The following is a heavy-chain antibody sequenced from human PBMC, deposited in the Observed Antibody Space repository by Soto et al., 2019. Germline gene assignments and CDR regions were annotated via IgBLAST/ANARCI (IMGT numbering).Heavy chain of an antibody. CDR2: ISYDGSNK. D-gene: IGHD2-21*02. Sequence: GGSLRLSCAASGFTFSSYGLHWVRQAPGKGLEWVAVISYDGSNKYYADSVKGRFTISRDNSKNTLYLQMNSLRAEDTAVYYCAKELCGGDCYSEEGCFDYWGQGTLVTVSS. V-gene: IGHV3-30*18. CDR3: AKELCGGDCYSEEGCFDY. J-gene: IGHJ4*02. CDR1: GFTFSSYG.